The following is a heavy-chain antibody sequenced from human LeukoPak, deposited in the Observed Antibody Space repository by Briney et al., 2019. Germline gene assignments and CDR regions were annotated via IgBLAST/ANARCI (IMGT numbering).Heavy chain of an antibody. CDR2: IYSGVST. J-gene: IGHJ4*02. CDR1: AFSASSNY. Sequence: GGSLTPSWAASAFSASSNYISWVRQAEGGLRGWVAVIYSGVSTYYADSVKGRFTVSRDNSKNTLYLQMNSLRAEDTAVYYCAKDLGDYNAPGGYWGQGTLVTVSS. D-gene: IGHD3-9*01. V-gene: IGHV3-53*01. CDR3: AKDLGDYNAPGGY.